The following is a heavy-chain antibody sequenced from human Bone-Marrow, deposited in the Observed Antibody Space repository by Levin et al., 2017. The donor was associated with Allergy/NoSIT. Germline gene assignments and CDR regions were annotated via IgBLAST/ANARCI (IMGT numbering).Heavy chain of an antibody. V-gene: IGHV3-15*01. D-gene: IGHD3-22*01. J-gene: IGHJ4*02. CDR2: IKSKTDGGTT. Sequence: GESLKISCAASGFTFSNAWMSWVRQAPGKGLEWVGRIKSKTDGGTTDYAAPVKGRFTISRDDSKNTLYLQMNSLKTEDTAVYYCTTDPTMIVVVITKSPFDYWGQGTLVTVSS. CDR1: GFTFSNAW. CDR3: TTDPTMIVVVITKSPFDY.